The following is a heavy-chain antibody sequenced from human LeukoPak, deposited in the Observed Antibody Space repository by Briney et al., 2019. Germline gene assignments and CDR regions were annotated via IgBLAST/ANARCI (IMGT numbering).Heavy chain of an antibody. V-gene: IGHV3-23*01. J-gene: IGHJ4*02. Sequence: PAGSLRLSCAASGFTFSSYAMSWVRQAPGKGLEWVSAISGSGGSTYYADSVKGRFTISRDNSKNTLYLQMNSLRAEDTAVYYCAKDQSVMGYYDSSGYYNPLDYWGQGTLVTVSS. CDR3: AKDQSVMGYYDSSGYYNPLDY. CDR1: GFTFSSYA. D-gene: IGHD3-22*01. CDR2: ISGSGGST.